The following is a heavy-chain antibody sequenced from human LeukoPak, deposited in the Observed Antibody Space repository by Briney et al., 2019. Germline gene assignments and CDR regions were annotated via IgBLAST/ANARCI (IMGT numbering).Heavy chain of an antibody. CDR1: GGSISSYY. CDR2: IYTSGST. Sequence: SETLSLTCTVSGGSISSYYWSWIRQPAGKGLEWIGRIYTSGSTNYNPSLKSRVTMSVDTSKNQFSLKLSSVTAADTAVYYCARDFHSPASPYDILTGSGRVLLYWGQGTLVTVSS. D-gene: IGHD3-9*01. CDR3: ARDFHSPASPYDILTGSGRVLLY. J-gene: IGHJ4*02. V-gene: IGHV4-4*07.